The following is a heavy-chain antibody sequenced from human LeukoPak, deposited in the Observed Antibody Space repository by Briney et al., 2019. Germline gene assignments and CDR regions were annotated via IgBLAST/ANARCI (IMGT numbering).Heavy chain of an antibody. Sequence: PGGSLRLSCTASGLTFSSYAMSWVRQAPGQGLEWVSVISSGGSNTYYADSVKGRFTISRDNSKNTLYLQMNSLRAEDTAVYYCAKVRSGYWGQGTLVTVSS. V-gene: IGHV3-23*01. CDR1: GLTFSSYA. D-gene: IGHD3-10*01. CDR2: ISSGGSNT. J-gene: IGHJ4*02. CDR3: AKVRSGY.